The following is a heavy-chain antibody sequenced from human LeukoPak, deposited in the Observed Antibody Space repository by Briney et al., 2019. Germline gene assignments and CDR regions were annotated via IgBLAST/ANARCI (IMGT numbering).Heavy chain of an antibody. CDR2: ISYDGSNK. CDR3: ANLAVAGTGFDY. D-gene: IGHD6-19*01. CDR1: GFTFSSYG. Sequence: PGGSLRLSCAASGFTFSSYGMHWVRQAPGKGLEGVAVISYDGSNKYYADSVKGRFTISRDNSKNTLYLQMNSLRAEDTAVYYCANLAVAGTGFDYWGQGTLVTVSP. J-gene: IGHJ4*02. V-gene: IGHV3-30*18.